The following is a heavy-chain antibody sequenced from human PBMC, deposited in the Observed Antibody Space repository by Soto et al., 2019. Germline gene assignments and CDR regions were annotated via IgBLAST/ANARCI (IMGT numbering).Heavy chain of an antibody. D-gene: IGHD3-10*01. J-gene: IGHJ5*02. CDR3: ARLKDFDHRGSWLDP. Sequence: QVQLVQSGAEEKKPGASVKVSCKASGCTFTSYAMHWVRQAPGQRLEWMGWIKAGHGNTKYSQNFQGRVTITRDTSSSTAYMGLSSLRSEDTAVYYCARLKDFDHRGSWLDPWGQGTLVTVSS. CDR2: IKAGHGNT. CDR1: GCTFTSYA. V-gene: IGHV1-3*05.